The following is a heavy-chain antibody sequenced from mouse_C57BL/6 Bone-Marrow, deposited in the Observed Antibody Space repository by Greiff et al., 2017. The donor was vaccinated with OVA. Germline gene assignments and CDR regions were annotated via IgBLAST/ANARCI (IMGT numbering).Heavy chain of an antibody. CDR3: ARGAY. J-gene: IGHJ3*01. Sequence: VQLLQSGAELVKPGASVKISCKASGYTFSTYWMNWVTQRPGKGLEWIGQIYPGDGDTNYNGKLTGKATMTADKSSSTAYMQRSSLTSADSAVYFCARGAYWGQGTLVTVSS. CDR1: GYTFSTYW. V-gene: IGHV1-80*01. CDR2: IYPGDGDT.